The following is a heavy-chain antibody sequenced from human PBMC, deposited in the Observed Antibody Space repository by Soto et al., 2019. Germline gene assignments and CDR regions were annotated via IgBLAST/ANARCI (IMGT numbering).Heavy chain of an antibody. CDR2: ISPTSGAI. CDR1: GFTFSDYS. D-gene: IGHD1-1*01. V-gene: IGHV3-21*01. J-gene: IGHJ4*02. Sequence: EVHLVESGGGLVKSGGSLRVSCTASGFTFSDYSMHWVRQAPGKGLEWVSSISPTSGAIYYADSVKGRFTISRDNAKHSLFLQMNSLRAEDTAVYSCARGSAHIQVQTFDYWGQGTLVTVSS. CDR3: ARGSAHIQVQTFDY.